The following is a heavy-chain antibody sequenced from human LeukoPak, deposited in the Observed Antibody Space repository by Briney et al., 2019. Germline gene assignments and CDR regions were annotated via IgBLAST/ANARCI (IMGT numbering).Heavy chain of an antibody. Sequence: PSETLSLTCSVSGASISGNYWTWIRQPPGKGLEWIGNIYYSGTTNYNPSLKSRVTISMDTSKNQFSLNVTSVTAADTALYYFAREGGNYYGGNDRWGQGIMVSVSS. J-gene: IGHJ5*02. CDR1: GASISGNY. CDR3: AREGGNYYGGNDR. D-gene: IGHD3-22*01. CDR2: IYYSGTT. V-gene: IGHV4-59*12.